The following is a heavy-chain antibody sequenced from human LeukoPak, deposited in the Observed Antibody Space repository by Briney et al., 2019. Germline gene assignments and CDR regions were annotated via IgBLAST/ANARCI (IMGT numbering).Heavy chain of an antibody. Sequence: GGSLRLSCAASGFTFSSFAMSWVRQAPGKGLEWVSTIGGSSGNTYYADSVKGRFTISRDNSKNTLYLQMNSLRADDTAVYYCAKRGEGGEERYYFDSWGQGTLVPVSS. V-gene: IGHV3-23*01. CDR2: IGGSSGNT. D-gene: IGHD2-21*01. CDR3: AKRGEGGEERYYFDS. CDR1: GFTFSSFA. J-gene: IGHJ4*02.